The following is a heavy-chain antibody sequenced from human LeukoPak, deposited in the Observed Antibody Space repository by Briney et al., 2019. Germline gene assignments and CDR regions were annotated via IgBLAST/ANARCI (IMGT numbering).Heavy chain of an antibody. D-gene: IGHD2-2*01. CDR2: IRYDGSNK. V-gene: IGHV3-30*02. CDR3: AKDLKGYCSSTSCQADY. CDR1: GFTFSSYG. Sequence: GGSLRLSCAASGFTFSSYGMHWVRQAPGKGLKWVAFIRYDGSNKYYADSVKGRFTISRDNSKNTLYLQMNSLRAEDTAVYYCAKDLKGYCSSTSCQADYWGQGTLVTVSS. J-gene: IGHJ4*02.